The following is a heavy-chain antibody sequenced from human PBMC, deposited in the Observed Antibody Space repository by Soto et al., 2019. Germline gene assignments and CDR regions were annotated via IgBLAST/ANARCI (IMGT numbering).Heavy chain of an antibody. V-gene: IGHV1-3*01. CDR1: GYTFSNYG. J-gene: IGHJ4*02. D-gene: IGHD3-22*01. Sequence: GASVKVSCKASGYTFSNYGIHWVRQAPGQRLEWMGLINAGNGNTKYSQKFQGRVTLTRDTSASTAYMELSSLRSEDTAVYYCARVGYYDSSGQPRDYWGQGTLVTVSS. CDR2: INAGNGNT. CDR3: ARVGYYDSSGQPRDY.